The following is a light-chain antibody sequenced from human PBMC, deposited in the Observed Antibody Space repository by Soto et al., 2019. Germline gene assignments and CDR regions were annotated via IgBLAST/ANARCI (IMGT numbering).Light chain of an antibody. CDR3: QQYGRSPWT. J-gene: IGKJ1*01. Sequence: EIVLTQSPCTLSLSPGERATLSCRASQSVSSSYLAWYQQKPGQAPRLLIFDASSRATGISDRFSGSGSGTDFTLTISRXEPEDFAVYYCQQYGRSPWTFGQGTKVDIK. CDR2: DAS. V-gene: IGKV3-20*01. CDR1: QSVSSSY.